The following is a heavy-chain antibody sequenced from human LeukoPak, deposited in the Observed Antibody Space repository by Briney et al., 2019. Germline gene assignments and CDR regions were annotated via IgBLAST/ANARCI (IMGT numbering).Heavy chain of an antibody. J-gene: IGHJ4*02. Sequence: GGSLRLSCAASGFTLNTYWMSWVRQAPGKGLEWVANIKQDGSEKYYVDSVKGRFTISRDNAKNSLYLQMNSLRVEDTAVYYCARGGGDFWSGYYPSWFDDWGQGTLVTVSS. D-gene: IGHD3-3*01. CDR2: IKQDGSEK. CDR1: GFTLNTYW. V-gene: IGHV3-7*01. CDR3: ARGGGDFWSGYYPSWFDD.